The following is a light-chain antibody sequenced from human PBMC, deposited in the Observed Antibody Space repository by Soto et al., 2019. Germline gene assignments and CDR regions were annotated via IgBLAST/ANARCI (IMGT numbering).Light chain of an antibody. J-gene: IGKJ3*01. CDR3: QQYNNWVT. V-gene: IGKV3-15*01. CDR2: AAS. Sequence: EIVMTQSPATLSVSPGESATLSCRASHTVGSNVAWYQQKRGQAPRLLIYAASTRATGTPARFSGSGSGTEFTLTISRLQSEDLAIYYCQQYNNWVTFGPGTRVDLK. CDR1: HTVGSN.